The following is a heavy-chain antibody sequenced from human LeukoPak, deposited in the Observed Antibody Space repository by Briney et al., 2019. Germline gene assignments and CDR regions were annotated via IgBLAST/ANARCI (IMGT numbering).Heavy chain of an antibody. CDR2: KNPNSGNT. J-gene: IGHJ6*02. D-gene: IGHD6-13*01. V-gene: IGHV1-8*01. CDR3: ASYSSPPYYYYYGMDV. Sequence: GASVKVSCKASGYTFTSYDINWVRQATGQGLEWMGWKNPNSGNTGYAQKFQGRVTMTRNTSISTAYMELSSLRSEDTAVYYCASYSSPPYYYYYGMDVWGQGTTVTVSS. CDR1: GYTFTSYD.